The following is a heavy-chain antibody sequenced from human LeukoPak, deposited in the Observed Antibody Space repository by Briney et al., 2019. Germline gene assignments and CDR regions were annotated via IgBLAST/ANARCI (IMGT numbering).Heavy chain of an antibody. CDR3: ARGQSGHDATNYYYYMDV. V-gene: IGHV3-7*04. Sequence: GGSLRLSCAASGFTFSGYWMTWVRQAPGKGLEWVANIKQDGSEKYYVDSVKGRFTISRDNAKNSLYLQMNSLRAEDTAVYYCARGQSGHDATNYYYYMDVWGKGTTVTVSS. CDR2: IKQDGSEK. CDR1: GFTFSGYW. D-gene: IGHD5-12*01. J-gene: IGHJ6*03.